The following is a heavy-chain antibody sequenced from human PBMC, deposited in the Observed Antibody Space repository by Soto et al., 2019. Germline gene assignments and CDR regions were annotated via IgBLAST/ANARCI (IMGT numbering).Heavy chain of an antibody. J-gene: IGHJ4*02. Sequence: SETLSLTCAVYGGSCSGYYWSWIRQPPGKGLEWIGEINHSGSTNYNPSLKSRVTISVDTSKNQFSLKLSSVTAADTAVYYCARGSQVSSYDYWGQGTLVTVSS. V-gene: IGHV4-34*01. CDR2: INHSGST. CDR3: ARGSQVSSYDY. D-gene: IGHD1-20*01. CDR1: GGSCSGYY.